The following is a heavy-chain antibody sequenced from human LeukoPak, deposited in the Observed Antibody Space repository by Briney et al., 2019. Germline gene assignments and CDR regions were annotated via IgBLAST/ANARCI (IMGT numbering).Heavy chain of an antibody. CDR1: GGSISSYY. V-gene: IGHV4-59*12. J-gene: IGHJ3*02. CDR3: ARTGDYDILTGSQYAFDI. Sequence: SETLSLTCTVSGGSISSYYWSWIRQPPGKGLEWIGYIYYSGSTNYNPSLKSRVTISVDTSKNQFSLKLSSVTAADTAVYYCARTGDYDILTGSQYAFDIWGQGTMVTVSS. D-gene: IGHD3-9*01. CDR2: IYYSGST.